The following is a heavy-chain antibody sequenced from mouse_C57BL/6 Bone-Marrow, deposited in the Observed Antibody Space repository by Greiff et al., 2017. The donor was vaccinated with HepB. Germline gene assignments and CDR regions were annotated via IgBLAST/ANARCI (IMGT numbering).Heavy chain of an antibody. CDR2: INPNNGGT. V-gene: IGHV1-26*01. D-gene: IGHD2-5*01. J-gene: IGHJ4*01. Sequence: EVQLQQSGPELVKPGASVKISCKASGYTFTDYYMNWVKQSHGKSLEWIGDINPNNGGTSYNQKFKGKATLTVDKSSSTAYMELRSLTSEDSAVYYCARLYSNSGAMDYWGQGTSVTVSS. CDR3: ARLYSNSGAMDY. CDR1: GYTFTDYY.